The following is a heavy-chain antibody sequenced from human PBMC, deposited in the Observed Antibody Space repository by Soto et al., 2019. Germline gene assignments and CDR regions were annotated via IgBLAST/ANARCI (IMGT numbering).Heavy chain of an antibody. Sequence: SETLSLTCTVSGGSISSGGYYWSWIRQHPGKGLEWIGYIYYSGSTYYNPSLKSRVTISVDTSKNQFSLKLSSVTAADTAVYYCARTSPMGYCSSTSCHGGVYYYYGIDVWGQRATVTVSS. CDR1: GGSISSGGYY. CDR3: ARTSPMGYCSSTSCHGGVYYYYGIDV. CDR2: IYYSGST. J-gene: IGHJ6*02. D-gene: IGHD2-2*01. V-gene: IGHV4-31*03.